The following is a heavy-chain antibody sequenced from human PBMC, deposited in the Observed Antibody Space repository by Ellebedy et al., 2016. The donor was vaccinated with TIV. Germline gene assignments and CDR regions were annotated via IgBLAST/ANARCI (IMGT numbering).Heavy chain of an antibody. CDR2: ITISSSYR. D-gene: IGHD1-26*01. CDR1: GFTFSSYS. Sequence: GESLKISCAASGFTFSSYSMNWLRQAPGKGLEWVPHITISSSYRFYADSVKGRFTISRDNAKNSLYLQMNSLRAEDTAVYYCARDLGELLPALNFDYWGQGSLVTVSS. V-gene: IGHV3-21*01. J-gene: IGHJ4*02. CDR3: ARDLGELLPALNFDY.